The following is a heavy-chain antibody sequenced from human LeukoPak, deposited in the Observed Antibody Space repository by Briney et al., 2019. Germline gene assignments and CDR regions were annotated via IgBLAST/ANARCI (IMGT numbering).Heavy chain of an antibody. J-gene: IGHJ4*02. D-gene: IGHD3-3*01. V-gene: IGHV4-59*01. CDR3: ARDREICGVVLGVDTFDY. Sequence: PSETLSLTCTVSGGSISSYYWSWIRQPPGKGLEWIGYIYYSGSTNYNPSLKSRVTISVDTSKNQFSLKLSSVTAADTAVYYCARDREICGVVLGVDTFDYWGQGTLVTVSS. CDR2: IYYSGST. CDR1: GGSISSYY.